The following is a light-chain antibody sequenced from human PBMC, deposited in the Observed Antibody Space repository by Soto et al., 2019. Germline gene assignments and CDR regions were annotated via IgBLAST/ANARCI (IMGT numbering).Light chain of an antibody. Sequence: QSVLTQPPSASESPGQSVTISCTGTSSDVGGYFSVSWFQQHPGKAPKLMIYEVNKRPSGVPGRFSGSKSGNTASLTVSGLQTEDEADYYCSSFAGSDNVVFGGGTQLTVL. CDR3: SSFAGSDNVV. V-gene: IGLV2-8*01. CDR2: EVN. CDR1: SSDVGGYFS. J-gene: IGLJ2*01.